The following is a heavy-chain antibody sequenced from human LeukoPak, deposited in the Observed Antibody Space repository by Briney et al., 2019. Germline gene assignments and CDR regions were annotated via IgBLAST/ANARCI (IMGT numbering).Heavy chain of an antibody. CDR2: ISGVGNT. CDR1: GFTVSNNG. D-gene: IGHD4-17*01. J-gene: IGHJ4*02. CDR3: AREPTTVTTRRYFDY. Sequence: GGSLRLSCVASGFTVSNNGLSWFRQAPGKRLEWVSDISGVGNTYYAESVKGRFTISRDNAKNSLYLQMNSLRAEDTAVYYCAREPTTVTTRRYFDYWGQGTLVTVSS. V-gene: IGHV3-23*01.